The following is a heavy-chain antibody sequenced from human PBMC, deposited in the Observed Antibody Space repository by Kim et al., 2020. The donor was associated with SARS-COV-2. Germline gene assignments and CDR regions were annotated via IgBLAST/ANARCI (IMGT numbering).Heavy chain of an antibody. V-gene: IGHV4-39*07. D-gene: IGHD6-13*01. Sequence: SETLSLTCTVSGGSISSSSYYWGWIRQPPGKGLEWIGSIYYSGSTYYNPSLKSRVTISVDTSKNQFSLKLSSVTAADTAVYYCARVGMSSWYPYYYYGMDVWGQGTTVTVSS. J-gene: IGHJ6*02. CDR2: IYYSGST. CDR3: ARVGMSSWYPYYYYGMDV. CDR1: GGSISSSSYY.